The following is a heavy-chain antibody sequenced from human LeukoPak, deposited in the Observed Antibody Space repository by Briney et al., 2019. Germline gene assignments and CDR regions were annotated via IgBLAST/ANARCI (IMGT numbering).Heavy chain of an antibody. V-gene: IGHV4-34*01. J-gene: IGHJ6*03. CDR3: ARPGGFWRGYYTRGRDYYMDV. Sequence: SETLSLTCAVYGGSFSGHYWSWIRQPPGKGLEWIGEINHSGSTNYNPSLKSRVTISVDTSKNQFSLKLSSVTAADTAVYYCARPGGFWRGYYTRGRDYYMDVWGKGTTVTVSS. D-gene: IGHD3-3*01. CDR1: GGSFSGHY. CDR2: INHSGST.